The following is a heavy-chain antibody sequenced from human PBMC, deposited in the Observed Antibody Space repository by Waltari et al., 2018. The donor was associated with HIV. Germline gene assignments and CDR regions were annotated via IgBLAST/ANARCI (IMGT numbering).Heavy chain of an antibody. CDR1: GFTFSNYW. D-gene: IGHD3-16*01. CDR2: INSDGSST. Sequence: EVQLVESGGGLVQPGGSLRLSCAASGFTFSNYWMHWVRQAPGKGLVWVSRINSDGSSTSYADSVKGRFTISRDNAKNTLYLQMNSLRAEDTAVYYCARDWGGGLRDAFDIWGQGTMVTVSS. CDR3: ARDWGGGLRDAFDI. J-gene: IGHJ3*02. V-gene: IGHV3-74*01.